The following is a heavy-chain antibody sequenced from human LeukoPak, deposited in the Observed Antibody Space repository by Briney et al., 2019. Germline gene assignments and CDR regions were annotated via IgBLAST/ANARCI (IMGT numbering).Heavy chain of an antibody. D-gene: IGHD3-3*01. J-gene: IGHJ5*02. CDR2: IYPGDSDT. CDR3: ARHGAPGITIFGVGFDP. Sequence: KISCKASGYSFNSYWIGWVRQMPGKGLEWMGVIYPGDSDTRNSPSFQGQVTISADKSISTAYLQWSSLKASDTAMYYCARHGAPGITIFGVGFDPWGQGTLVTVSS. CDR1: GYSFNSYW. V-gene: IGHV5-51*01.